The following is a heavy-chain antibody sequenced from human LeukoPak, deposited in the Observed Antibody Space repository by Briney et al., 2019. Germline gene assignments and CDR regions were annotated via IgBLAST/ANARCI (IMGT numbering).Heavy chain of an antibody. Sequence: ASVKVSCKASGYTFTSYAMHWVRQAPGQRLEWMGWINAGNGNTKYSQEFQGRVTITRDTSASTAYMELSSLRSEDMAVYYCARAWGYCSGGSCYTHFDYWGQGTLVTVSS. CDR1: GYTFTSYA. CDR2: INAGNGNT. J-gene: IGHJ4*02. V-gene: IGHV1-3*03. CDR3: ARAWGYCSGGSCYTHFDY. D-gene: IGHD2-15*01.